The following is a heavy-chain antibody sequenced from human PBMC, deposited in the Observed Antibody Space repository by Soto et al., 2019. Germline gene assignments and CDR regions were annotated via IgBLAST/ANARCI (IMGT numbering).Heavy chain of an antibody. CDR3: AKDFLIVVAGTYGDY. CDR2: ISGSAGST. CDR1: GFTFSSYA. V-gene: IGHV3-23*01. Sequence: EVQLLESGGGLVQPGGSLRLSCAASGFTFSSYAMSWVRQAPGKGLEWVSAISGSAGSTYYADSVKGRFTISRDNSKNTLYLQMNGLRAEDTAVYYCAKDFLIVVAGTYGDYWGQGTLVTVSS. J-gene: IGHJ4*02. D-gene: IGHD6-19*01.